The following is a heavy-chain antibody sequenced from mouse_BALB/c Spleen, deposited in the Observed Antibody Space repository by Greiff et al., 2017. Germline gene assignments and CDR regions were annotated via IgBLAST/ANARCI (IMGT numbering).Heavy chain of an antibody. CDR2: ISSGGST. CDR3: AREVDVYYAMDY. Sequence: DVMLVESGGGLVKPGGSLTLSCAASGFTFSSYAMSWVRQTPEKRLEWVASISSGGSTYYPDSVKGRFTISRDNARNILYLQMSSLRSEDTAMYYCAREVDVYYAMDYWGQGTSVTVSS. CDR1: GFTFSSYA. D-gene: IGHD1-1*01. V-gene: IGHV5-6-5*01. J-gene: IGHJ4*01.